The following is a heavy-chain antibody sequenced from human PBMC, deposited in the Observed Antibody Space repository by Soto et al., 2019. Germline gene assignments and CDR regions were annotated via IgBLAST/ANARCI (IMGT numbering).Heavy chain of an antibody. J-gene: IGHJ3*02. Sequence: EVQLVQSGAEVKKPGESLRISCQASGYSSSYWIIWVRQMPGKGLEWMGRIDPSDSFTNYNPSFRGHVTISADRSIDTAYLQWSSLKASDTAMYYCAYPGVGAPMGDAFDIWGQGTMVTVSS. V-gene: IGHV5-10-1*01. CDR3: AYPGVGAPMGDAFDI. CDR1: GYSSSYW. D-gene: IGHD5-18*01. CDR2: IDPSDSFT.